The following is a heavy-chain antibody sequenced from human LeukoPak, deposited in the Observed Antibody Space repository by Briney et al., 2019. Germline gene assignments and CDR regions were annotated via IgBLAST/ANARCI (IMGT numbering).Heavy chain of an antibody. CDR2: IRYDGSNK. Sequence: PGGSLRLSCAASGFTFSSYGMHWVRQAPGKGLEWVAFIRYDGSNKYYADSVKGRFTISRDNAKNSLYLQMNSLRAEDTAVYYCARDTYSSGWYGTFYYYYYMDVWGKGTTVTISS. V-gene: IGHV3-30*02. CDR3: ARDTYSSGWYGTFYYYYYMDV. D-gene: IGHD6-19*01. CDR1: GFTFSSYG. J-gene: IGHJ6*03.